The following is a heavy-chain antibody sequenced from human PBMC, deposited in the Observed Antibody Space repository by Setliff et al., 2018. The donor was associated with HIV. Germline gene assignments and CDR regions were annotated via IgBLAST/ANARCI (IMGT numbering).Heavy chain of an antibody. J-gene: IGHJ1*01. CDR1: DYSITSGYY. CDR2: IYRSGST. CDR3: STQGLTVPIPGGYFQH. Sequence: SETLSLTCGISDYSITSGYYWGWIRQPPGKGLVWIGGIYRSGSTYDNPSLKSRVTISFDTSKNQFSLILTSVTAADTAVYYCSTQGLTVPIPGGYFQHWGPGILVTVSS. V-gene: IGHV4-38-2*01. D-gene: IGHD2-21*02.